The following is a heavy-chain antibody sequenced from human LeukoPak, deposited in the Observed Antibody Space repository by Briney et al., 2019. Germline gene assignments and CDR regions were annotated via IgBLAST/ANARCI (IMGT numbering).Heavy chain of an antibody. CDR3: ARARSRASYYGDSSRPFDH. Sequence: SETLSLTCAVYGGSFSGYYWSWIRQPPGKGLEWIGEINHSGSTNYNPSLKSRVTISVDTSKNQFSLKLSSVTAADTAVYYCARARSRASYYGDSSRPFDHWGQGTLVTVSP. CDR1: GGSFSGYY. D-gene: IGHD6-13*01. CDR2: INHSGST. J-gene: IGHJ4*02. V-gene: IGHV4-34*01.